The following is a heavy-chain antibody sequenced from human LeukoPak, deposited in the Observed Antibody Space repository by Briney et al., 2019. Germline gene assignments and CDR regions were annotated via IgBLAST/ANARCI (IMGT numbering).Heavy chain of an antibody. D-gene: IGHD1-26*01. Sequence: SETLSLTCTVSRASISTYYWSWLRQPPGKGLEWIGSIYSSGNSNYNPSLKSRITMSVDTSKNQFSLRLSSVTAADTAVYYCARKRRGAVSHAWDIWGQGTMVTVS. V-gene: IGHV4-59*01. CDR2: IYSSGNS. CDR3: ARKRRGAVSHAWDI. J-gene: IGHJ3*02. CDR1: RASISTYY.